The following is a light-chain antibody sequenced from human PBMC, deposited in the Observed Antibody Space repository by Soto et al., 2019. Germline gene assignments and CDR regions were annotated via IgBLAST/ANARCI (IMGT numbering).Light chain of an antibody. J-gene: IGLJ2*01. CDR3: GSWDTSLSGMI. CDR2: DNN. Sequence: QSALTQPASVSGSPGQSITISCTGTSSDVGGYSYVSWYQQLPGTAPKLLIYDNNKRPSGIPDRFSGSKSGTSATLGISGLQTGDEADYYCGSWDTSLSGMIFGGGTKVTVL. CDR1: SSDVGGYSY. V-gene: IGLV1-51*01.